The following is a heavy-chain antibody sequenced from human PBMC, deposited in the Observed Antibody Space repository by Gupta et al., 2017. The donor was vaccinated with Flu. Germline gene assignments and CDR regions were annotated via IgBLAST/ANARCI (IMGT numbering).Heavy chain of an antibody. CDR2: INHSGST. V-gene: IGHV4-34*01. J-gene: IGHJ3*02. Sequence: QVQLQQWGAGLLKPSETLSLTCAVYGGSFSGYYWSWIRQPPGKGLEWIGEINHSGSTNYNPSLKSRVTISVDTSKNQFSLKLSSVTAADTAVYYCARRTIAAAREAFDIWGQGTMVTVSS. D-gene: IGHD6-13*01. CDR1: GGSFSGYY. CDR3: ARRTIAAAREAFDI.